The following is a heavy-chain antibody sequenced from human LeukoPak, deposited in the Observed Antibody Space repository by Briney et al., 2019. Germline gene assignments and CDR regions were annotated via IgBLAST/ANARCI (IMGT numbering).Heavy chain of an antibody. CDR3: ARDARGYYDSPFDY. V-gene: IGHV4-34*01. J-gene: IGHJ4*02. CDR1: GGSFSGYY. CDR2: INHSGST. Sequence: SETLSLTCAVYGGSFSGYYWSWIRQPPGKGLEWVGEINHSGSTNYNPSLKSRVTISVDTSKIQFSLKLSSVTAADTAVYYCARDARGYYDSPFDYWGQGTLVTVSS. D-gene: IGHD3-22*01.